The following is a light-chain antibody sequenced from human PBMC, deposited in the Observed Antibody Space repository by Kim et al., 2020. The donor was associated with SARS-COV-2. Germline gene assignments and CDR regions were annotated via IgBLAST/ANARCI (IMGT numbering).Light chain of an antibody. J-gene: IGLJ1*01. CDR2: GKN. CDR1: SLRSYY. V-gene: IGLV3-19*01. CDR3: NSRDSSGNHLAV. Sequence: LGQTVRITCQGDSLRSYYASWYQQKPGQAPVLVIYGKNNRPPGIPDRFSGSSSGNTASLTITGAQAEDEADYYCNSRDSSGNHLAVFGTGTKVTVL.